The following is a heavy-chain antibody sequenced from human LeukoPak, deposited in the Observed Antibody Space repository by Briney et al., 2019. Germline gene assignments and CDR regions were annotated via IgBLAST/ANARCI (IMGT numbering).Heavy chain of an antibody. J-gene: IGHJ4*02. CDR1: GYTFTSYD. CDR3: ARGPGWSWYFSYSLGLQFDY. CDR2: MNPNSGNT. V-gene: IGHV1-8*01. Sequence: ASVKVSCKASGYTFTSYDINWVRQATGRGLEWMGWMNPNSGNTGYAQKFQGRVTMTRNTSISTAYVELSSLRSEDTAVYYCARGPGWSWYFSYSLGLQFDYWGQGTLVTVSS. D-gene: IGHD6-13*01.